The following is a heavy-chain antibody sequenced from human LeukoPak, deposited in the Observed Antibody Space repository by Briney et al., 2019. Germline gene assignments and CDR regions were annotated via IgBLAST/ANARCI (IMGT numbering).Heavy chain of an antibody. Sequence: PGGSLRLSCAASGFSFDDYGMNWVRQAPGRGLEWVSGINWNGGSTGYADSVKGRFTISRDNAKNSLYLQMNSLRAEDTALYYCASLSSATGYWEPNYWGQGTLVTVSS. V-gene: IGHV3-20*04. D-gene: IGHD2-8*02. CDR2: INWNGGST. J-gene: IGHJ4*02. CDR3: ASLSSATGYWEPNY. CDR1: GFSFDDYG.